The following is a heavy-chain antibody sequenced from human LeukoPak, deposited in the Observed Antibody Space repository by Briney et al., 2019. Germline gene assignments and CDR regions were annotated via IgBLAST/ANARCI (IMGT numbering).Heavy chain of an antibody. CDR1: GFTFSRFW. V-gene: IGHV3-7*04. D-gene: IGHD5-12*01. CDR3: ARDGTYTDYDPDFDI. Sequence: GGSLRLSCAASGFTFSRFWMSWVRQAPGKGLEWVANIKQDGSEKYYVDSVKGRFTISRDNAKNSLYLQMNSLRAEDTAVFYCARDGTYTDYDPDFDIWGQGTLVTATS. J-gene: IGHJ4*02. CDR2: IKQDGSEK.